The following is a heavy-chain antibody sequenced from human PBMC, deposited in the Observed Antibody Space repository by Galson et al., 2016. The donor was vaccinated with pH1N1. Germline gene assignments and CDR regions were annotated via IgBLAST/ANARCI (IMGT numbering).Heavy chain of an antibody. CDR2: IYYNGYD. CDR3: ARHGVPLSSSPFVLDS. Sequence: SETLSLTCTVSGGSISTSSYYWGWIRQAPGKGLEWIGSIYYNGYDFYNPSLKSRLAISIDTSKNQFSLHLSSVTAAETAVYYCARHGVPLSSSPFVLDSWGQGTLVTVSS. CDR1: GGSISTSSYY. J-gene: IGHJ4*02. V-gene: IGHV4-39*01. D-gene: IGHD6-6*01.